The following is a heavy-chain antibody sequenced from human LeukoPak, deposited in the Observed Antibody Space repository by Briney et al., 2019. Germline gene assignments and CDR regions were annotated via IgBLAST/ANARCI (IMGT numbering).Heavy chain of an antibody. CDR2: MKQDESDA. Sequence: AGGSLRLSCAASGFTFSGFWMSWVRQAPGKGLEWVAKMKQDESDAFYVDSVKGRFTISRDNAKNSVYLQMNSLRTEDTGLYYCARDPYDSGPYSYIDVWGKGTTVTASS. V-gene: IGHV3-7*01. CDR1: GFTFSGFW. CDR3: ARDPYDSGPYSYIDV. J-gene: IGHJ6*03. D-gene: IGHD3-10*01.